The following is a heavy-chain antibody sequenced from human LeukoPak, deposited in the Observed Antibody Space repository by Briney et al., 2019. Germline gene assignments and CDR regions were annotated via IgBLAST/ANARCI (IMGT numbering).Heavy chain of an antibody. D-gene: IGHD5-24*01. J-gene: IGHJ4*02. CDR3: ASASQRSGPRATPIQEYYFDY. Sequence: SETLSLTCTVSGGSISSYYWSWIRHPPGKGLEWIGYSYYSGSTNYNPSLESRVTISVDTSKNQFSLKLSSVTAADTGVYYCASASQRSGPRATPIQEYYFDYWGQGTLVTVSA. V-gene: IGHV4-59*01. CDR1: GGSISSYY. CDR2: SYYSGST.